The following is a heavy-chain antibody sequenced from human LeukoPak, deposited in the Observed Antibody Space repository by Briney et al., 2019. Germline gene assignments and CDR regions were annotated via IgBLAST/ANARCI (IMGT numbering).Heavy chain of an antibody. CDR3: ARVLHDRSALGFFYYYMDV. Sequence: ASVKVSCKASGYTFTSYYMHWVRQAPGQGLEWMGIFNPSDGSTSYAQKFQARVTMTRDTSTSTVYMELSSLRSDDTAVYYCARVLHDRSALGFFYYYMDVWGKGTTVIVSS. D-gene: IGHD3-22*01. CDR1: GYTFTSYY. J-gene: IGHJ6*03. V-gene: IGHV1-46*01. CDR2: FNPSDGST.